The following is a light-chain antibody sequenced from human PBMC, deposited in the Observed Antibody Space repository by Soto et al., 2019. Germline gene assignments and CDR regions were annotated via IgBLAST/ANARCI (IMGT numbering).Light chain of an antibody. J-gene: IGLJ7*01. CDR1: SSDVGAYNF. CDR2: RND. Sequence: QSVLTQPASVSGSPGQSITISCTGTSSDVGAYNFVSWYQQRPGKAPKLLIYRNDLRPSGVPDRLSGSKSDISASLAITGLRSEDEADYYCAAWDDTLSGPVFGGGTQLTVL. V-gene: IGLV1-47*01. CDR3: AAWDDTLSGPV.